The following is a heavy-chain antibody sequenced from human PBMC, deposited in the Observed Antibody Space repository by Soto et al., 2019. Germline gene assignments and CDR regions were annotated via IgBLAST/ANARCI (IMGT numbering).Heavy chain of an antibody. CDR2: ISGSGGST. CDR1: GFTFSSYA. J-gene: IGHJ4*02. Sequence: GGSLRLSCAASGFTFSSYAMSWVRQAPGKGLEWVSAISGSGGSTYYADSVKGRFTISRDNSKNTLYLQMNSLRAEDTAVYYCAKDPTRQWLVQDYFDYWGQGTLVTVSS. D-gene: IGHD6-19*01. CDR3: AKDPTRQWLVQDYFDY. V-gene: IGHV3-23*01.